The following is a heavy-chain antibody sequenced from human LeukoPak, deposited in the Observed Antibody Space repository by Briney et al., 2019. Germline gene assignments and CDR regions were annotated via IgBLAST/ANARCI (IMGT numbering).Heavy chain of an antibody. J-gene: IGHJ4*02. V-gene: IGHV3-72*01. CDR3: ARAYDSGWSATYFDY. Sequence: GGPLRLSCAASGFIFSDHYMYWVRQSPGKGLEWVGRIRKASNGYTTEYAASVKGRFIISRDDSKSSLYLQMNSLTIEDTAVYFCARAYDSGWSATYFDYWGRGTLVTVSS. D-gene: IGHD6-13*01. CDR1: GFIFSDHY. CDR2: IRKASNGYTT.